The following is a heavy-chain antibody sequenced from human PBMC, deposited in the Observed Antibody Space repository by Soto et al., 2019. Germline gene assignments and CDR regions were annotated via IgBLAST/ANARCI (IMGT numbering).Heavy chain of an antibody. V-gene: IGHV3-23*01. CDR2: ISGSGGST. CDR3: AKPPYYDFWSGYRLPFYYYYGVDV. J-gene: IGHJ6*02. D-gene: IGHD3-3*01. CDR1: GFTFSGFA. Sequence: GGSLRLSCAASGFTFSGFAMNWVRQAPGQGLEWVAGISGSGGSTYYADSGKGRLTICRGNSKNTLYLQMNSLRAEDTAVYYCAKPPYYDFWSGYRLPFYYYYGVDVWGQGTTVTVSS.